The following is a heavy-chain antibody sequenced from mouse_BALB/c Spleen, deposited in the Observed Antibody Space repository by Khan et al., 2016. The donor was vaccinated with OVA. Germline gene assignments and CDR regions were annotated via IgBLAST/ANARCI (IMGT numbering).Heavy chain of an antibody. Sequence: QIQLVQSGPELKKPGETVKISCKASGYTFTDYGMNWVKQAPGKGLKWMGWINPNTGESTFAEDFKGRFAFSLETSARTAYLQINNLKNEDTAIYFCARDDYYGSDYRNLDHYALDYWGQGTSVTVSS. CDR1: GYTFTDYG. J-gene: IGHJ4*01. CDR3: ARDDYYGSDYRNLDHYALDY. CDR2: INPNTGES. V-gene: IGHV9-3*02. D-gene: IGHD1-1*01.